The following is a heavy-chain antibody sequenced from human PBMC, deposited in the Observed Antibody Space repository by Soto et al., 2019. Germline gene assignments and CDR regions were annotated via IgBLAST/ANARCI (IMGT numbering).Heavy chain of an antibody. CDR1: GYTFTGYY. CDR2: INPNSGGT. V-gene: IGHV1-2*04. CDR3: ARVKSLYDILTGTYYYYGMDV. Sequence: ASVKVSCKASGYTFTGYYMHWVRQAPGQGLEWMGWINPNSGGTNYAQKFKGWVTMTRDTSISTAYMELSRLRSDDTAVYYCARVKSLYDILTGTYYYYGMDVWGQGTTVTVSS. D-gene: IGHD3-9*01. J-gene: IGHJ6*02.